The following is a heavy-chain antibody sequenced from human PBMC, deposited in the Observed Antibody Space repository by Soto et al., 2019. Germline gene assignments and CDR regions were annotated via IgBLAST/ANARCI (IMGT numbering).Heavy chain of an antibody. CDR1: GYSFASYW. Sequence: GESLKVSCQGSGYSFASYWIGWVRPMPGKDLEWMGIIYPGDSDTRYSPSFQGQVTISADKSLRTAYLQWTSLKASDTALYYCARTRSFTLGFYYDGMDGWGQGTTVTVSS. CDR3: ARTRSFTLGFYYDGMDG. D-gene: IGHD6-6*01. J-gene: IGHJ6*02. CDR2: IYPGDSDT. V-gene: IGHV5-51*01.